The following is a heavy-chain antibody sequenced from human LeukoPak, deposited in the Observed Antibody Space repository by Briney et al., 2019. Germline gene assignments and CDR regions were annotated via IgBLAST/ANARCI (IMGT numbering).Heavy chain of an antibody. V-gene: IGHV3-49*04. Sequence: GGSLRLSCIASGFTFGDYAMSWVRQAPGKGLEWVGFIRSKAYGGTTEYAASVKGRFTISRDDSKSIAYLQMNSLKTEDTAVYYCARPLGDHAPWGQGTLVTVSS. CDR3: ARPLGDHAP. CDR2: IRSKAYGGTT. D-gene: IGHD2-21*02. CDR1: GFTFGDYA. J-gene: IGHJ5*02.